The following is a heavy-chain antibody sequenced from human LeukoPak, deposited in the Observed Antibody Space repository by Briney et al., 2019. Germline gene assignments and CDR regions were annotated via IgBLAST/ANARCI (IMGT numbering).Heavy chain of an antibody. Sequence: GGSLRLSCAASGFTFSSYWMHWVRQAPGKGLVWVSRINSDGSSTSYADSVKGRFTISRDNSKNTLFLQMNNLRAEDTAVYYCAKDKSMVRELDYWGQGTLVTVSS. CDR1: GFTFSSYW. V-gene: IGHV3-74*01. J-gene: IGHJ4*02. CDR3: AKDKSMVRELDY. CDR2: INSDGSST. D-gene: IGHD3-10*01.